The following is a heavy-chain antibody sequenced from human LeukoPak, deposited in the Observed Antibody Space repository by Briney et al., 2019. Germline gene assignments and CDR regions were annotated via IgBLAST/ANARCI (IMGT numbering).Heavy chain of an antibody. V-gene: IGHV5-51*01. CDR1: GYSFTTYW. CDR2: IYPGDSDA. J-gene: IGHJ4*02. Sequence: GESLKISCQGSGYSFTTYWTAWVRQMPGKGLEWMGIIYPGDSDARYSPSFQGQVTFSADKSISTAYLQWSSLKASDTAMYFCARRGIAVAGSIDYWGQGTLVTVSS. CDR3: ARRGIAVAGSIDY. D-gene: IGHD6-19*01.